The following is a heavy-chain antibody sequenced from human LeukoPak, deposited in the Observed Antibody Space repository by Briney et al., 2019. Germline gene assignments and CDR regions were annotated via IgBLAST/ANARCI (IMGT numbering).Heavy chain of an antibody. V-gene: IGHV3-30-3*01. CDR1: GFTFSSYA. J-gene: IGHJ5*02. CDR2: ISYDGSNK. CDR3: ARQQQLVRASWFDP. Sequence: TGGSLRLSCAASGFTFSSYAMHWVRQAPGKGLEWVAVISYDGSNKYYADSVKGRFTISRDNSKNTLYLQMNSLRAEDTAVYYCARQQQLVRASWFDPWGQGTLVTVSS. D-gene: IGHD6-13*01.